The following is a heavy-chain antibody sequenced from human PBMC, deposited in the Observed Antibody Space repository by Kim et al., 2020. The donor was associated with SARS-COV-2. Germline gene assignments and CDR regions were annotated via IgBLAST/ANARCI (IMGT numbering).Heavy chain of an antibody. Sequence: SVKVSCKASGGTFSSYAISWVRQAPGQGLEWMGGIIPIFGTANYAQKFQGRVTITADESTSTAYMELSSLRSEDTAVYYCARDAGYYYDSSGYWGWGQGTLVTVSS. CDR2: IIPIFGTA. J-gene: IGHJ4*02. CDR1: GGTFSSYA. D-gene: IGHD3-22*01. CDR3: ARDAGYYYDSSGYWG. V-gene: IGHV1-69*13.